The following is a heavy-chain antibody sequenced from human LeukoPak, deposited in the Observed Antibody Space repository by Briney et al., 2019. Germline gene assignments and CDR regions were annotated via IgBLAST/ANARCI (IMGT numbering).Heavy chain of an antibody. CDR3: TRGGYHYDSSGYLGFDH. CDR1: GYAFTGYY. D-gene: IGHD3-22*01. J-gene: IGHJ4*01. CDR2: INPNSGGP. Sequence: ASVKVSCKASGYAFTGYYIHWVRQAPGQGLEWMGRINPNSGGPNYAQNFQGRVSMTRDTSISTAYMELSGLTSDDTAVYYCTRGGYHYDSSGYLGFDHWGHGTLVTVSS. V-gene: IGHV1-2*06.